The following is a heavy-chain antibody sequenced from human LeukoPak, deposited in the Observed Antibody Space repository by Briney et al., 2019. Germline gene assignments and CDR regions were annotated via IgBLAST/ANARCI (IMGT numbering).Heavy chain of an antibody. V-gene: IGHV3-30*18. D-gene: IGHD5-24*01. Sequence: GRSLRLSCAASGFTFSSYGMHWVRQAPGKGLEWVAVISYDGSNKYYADSVKGRFTISRDNSKNTLYLQMNSLRAEDTAVYYCAKDQAYGGYNSGYWGQGTLVTVSS. CDR2: ISYDGSNK. CDR3: AKDQAYGGYNSGY. J-gene: IGHJ4*02. CDR1: GFTFSSYG.